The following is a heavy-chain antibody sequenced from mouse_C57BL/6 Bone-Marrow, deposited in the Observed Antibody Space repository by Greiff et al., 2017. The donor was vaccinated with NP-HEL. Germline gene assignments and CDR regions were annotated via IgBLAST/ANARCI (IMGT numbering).Heavy chain of an antibody. V-gene: IGHV1-61*01. D-gene: IGHD1-1*01. CDR3: ARGGTTVVADY. CDR2: IYPSDSET. CDR1: GYTFTSYW. Sequence: QVQLKQPGAELVRPGSSVKLSCKASGYTFTSYWMDWVKQRPGQGLEWIGNIYPSDSETHYNQKFKDKATLTVDKSSSTAYMQLSSLTSEDSAVYYCARGGTTVVADYWGQDTTLTVSS. J-gene: IGHJ2*01.